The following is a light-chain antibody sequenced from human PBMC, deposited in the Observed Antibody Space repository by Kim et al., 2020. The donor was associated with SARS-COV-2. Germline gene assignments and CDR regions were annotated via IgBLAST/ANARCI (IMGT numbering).Light chain of an antibody. J-gene: IGLJ1*01. V-gene: IGLV2-8*01. Sequence: PGQSVTISCSGTSNDVSDNKFVSWYQQHPGKAPKVLIYGVTQRPSGVPDRFSGSKSGNTASLTVSGLQPQDEADYYCSSYAGSRFVFGTGTKVTVL. CDR2: GVT. CDR1: SNDVSDNKF. CDR3: SSYAGSRFV.